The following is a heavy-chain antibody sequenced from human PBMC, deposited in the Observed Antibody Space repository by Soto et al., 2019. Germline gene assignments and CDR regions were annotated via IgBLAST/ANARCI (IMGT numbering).Heavy chain of an antibody. J-gene: IGHJ4*02. CDR2: INSDGSST. V-gene: IGHV3-74*01. CDR3: ARDPAPIGWYDY. CDR1: GVTLSNYW. D-gene: IGHD6-19*01. Sequence: GGALRVSCSASGVTLSNYWMHWVRQVPGKGLVWVSRINSDGSSTTYADSVKGRFTISRDNAKNTLYLQMNSLRAEDTAVYYCARDPAPIGWYDYWGQGTLVTVSS.